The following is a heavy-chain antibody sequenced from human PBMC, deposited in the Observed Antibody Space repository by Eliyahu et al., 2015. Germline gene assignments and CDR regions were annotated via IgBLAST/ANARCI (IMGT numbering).Heavy chain of an antibody. V-gene: IGHV4-59*01. D-gene: IGHD3-10*01. CDR2: IYYSGST. CDR1: GCSXSSYY. Sequence: QVQLQESGPGLVKPSXTLSLTCTVSGCSXSSYYWSWIRQPPGKGXEXIGYIYYSGSTNYNPSLKXRVTISVDTSKNQXSLKLSSVTAADTAVYYCAMVQGVRRGGWFDPWGQGTLVTVSS. CDR3: AMVQGVRRGGWFDP. J-gene: IGHJ5*02.